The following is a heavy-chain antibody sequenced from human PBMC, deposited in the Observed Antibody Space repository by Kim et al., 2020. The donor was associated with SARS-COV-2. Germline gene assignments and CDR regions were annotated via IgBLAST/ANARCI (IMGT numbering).Heavy chain of an antibody. Sequence: SETLSLTCTVSGGSISSSSYYWGWIRQPPGKGLEWIGSIYYSGSTYYNPSLKSRVTISVDTSKNQFSLKLSSVTAADTAVYYCARLLNSYYDFWSGYYNWFDPWGQGTLVTVSS. V-gene: IGHV4-39*01. CDR2: IYYSGST. D-gene: IGHD3-3*01. CDR3: ARLLNSYYDFWSGYYNWFDP. J-gene: IGHJ5*02. CDR1: GGSISSSSYY.